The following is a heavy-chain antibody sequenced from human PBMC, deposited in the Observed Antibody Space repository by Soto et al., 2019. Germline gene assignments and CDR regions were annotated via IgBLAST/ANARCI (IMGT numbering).Heavy chain of an antibody. D-gene: IGHD3-22*01. CDR2: IIPIFGTA. J-gene: IGHJ4*02. CDR1: GGTFSSYA. Sequence: QVQLVQSGAEVKKPGSSVKVSCKASGGTFSSYAISWVRQAPGQGLEWMGGIIPIFGTANYAQKFQGRVTITADESTSTAYMELSSLRSEDTAVYYCARSAGGGYYFDVGNRPCDYWGQGTLVTVSS. V-gene: IGHV1-69*01. CDR3: ARSAGGGYYFDVGNRPCDY.